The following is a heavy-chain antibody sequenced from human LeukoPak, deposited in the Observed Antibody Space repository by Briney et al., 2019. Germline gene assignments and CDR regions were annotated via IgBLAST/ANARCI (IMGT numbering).Heavy chain of an antibody. V-gene: IGHV3-11*05. CDR2: ISSSSSYT. J-gene: IGHJ5*02. CDR3: ARGYRWFDP. D-gene: IGHD5-18*01. CDR1: GFTFSSYA. Sequence: PGGSLRLSCAASGFTFSSYAMTWVRQAPGKGLEWVSYISSSSSYTNYADSVKGRFTISRDNAKNSLYLQMSSLRAEDTAVYYCARGYRWFDPWGQRTLVTVSS.